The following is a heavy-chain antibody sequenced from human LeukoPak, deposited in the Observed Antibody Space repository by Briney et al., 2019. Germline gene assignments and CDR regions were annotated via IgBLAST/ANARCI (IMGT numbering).Heavy chain of an antibody. V-gene: IGHV3-7*01. J-gene: IGHJ5*02. CDR3: ARWDGDYEGAEWFDP. D-gene: IGHD4-17*01. CDR2: IKQDGSEK. Sequence: SGGSLRLSCAASGFTFSTYWMRWVRQAPGKGLEWVANIKQDGSEKYYVDSVKGRFTISRDNAKNSLYLQMNSLRAEDTAVYYCARWDGDYEGAEWFDPWGQGTLVTVSS. CDR1: GFTFSTYW.